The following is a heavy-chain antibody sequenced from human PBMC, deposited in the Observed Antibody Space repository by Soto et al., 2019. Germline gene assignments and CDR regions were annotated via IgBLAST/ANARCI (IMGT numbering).Heavy chain of an antibody. J-gene: IGHJ4*02. V-gene: IGHV3-30-3*01. CDR1: GFTFSSYA. Sequence: GGPLRLSCSSSGFTFSSYAMHWVRQAPGKGLEWVAVISYDGSNKYYADSVKGRFTISRDNSKNTLYLQMNSLRAEGTAVYYCARESHSGSYYSYFDYWGQGTLVTVSS. D-gene: IGHD1-26*01. CDR3: ARESHSGSYYSYFDY. CDR2: ISYDGSNK.